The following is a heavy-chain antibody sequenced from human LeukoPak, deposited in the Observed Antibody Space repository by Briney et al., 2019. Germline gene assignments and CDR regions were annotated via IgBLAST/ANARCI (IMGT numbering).Heavy chain of an antibody. D-gene: IGHD3-10*01. CDR2: INPNSGGT. Sequence: ASVKVSCKASGYTFTGYYMHWVRQAPGQGLEWMGWINPNSGGTNYAQKFQGRVTMTRDTSISTAYMELSRLRSDDTAVYYCARGGILWFGELFGNWFDPWGQGTLVTVSS. J-gene: IGHJ5*02. V-gene: IGHV1-2*02. CDR1: GYTFTGYY. CDR3: ARGGILWFGELFGNWFDP.